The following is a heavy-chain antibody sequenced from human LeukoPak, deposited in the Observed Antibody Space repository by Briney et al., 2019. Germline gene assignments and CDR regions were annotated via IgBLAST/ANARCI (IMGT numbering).Heavy chain of an antibody. D-gene: IGHD3-22*01. V-gene: IGHV3-53*01. CDR3: ARADTSGYEILFDY. CDR1: GFTISKNY. J-gene: IGHJ4*02. Sequence: GGSLRLSCATSGFTISKNYMRWVRQAPGKGLEWVSVIYSGGTTYYADSVKGRFTISRDNSKNTLYLQMNSLRAEDTAVYYCARADTSGYEILFDYWGQGTLVTVSS. CDR2: IYSGGTT.